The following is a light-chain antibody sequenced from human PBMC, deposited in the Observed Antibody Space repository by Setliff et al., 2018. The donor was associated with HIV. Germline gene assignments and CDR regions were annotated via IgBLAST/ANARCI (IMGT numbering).Light chain of an antibody. CDR2: EVS. V-gene: IGLV2-8*01. Sequence: QSVLTQPPSASESPGQSVTISCTGTSSDVGGYNYVSWYQQHPGKAPKLMIYEVSKRPSGVPDRFSGSKSGNTASLTVSGLQAEDEADYYCSSYAGSNNLVFGGGTKGTV. CDR1: SSDVGGYNY. CDR3: SSYAGSNNLV. J-gene: IGLJ2*01.